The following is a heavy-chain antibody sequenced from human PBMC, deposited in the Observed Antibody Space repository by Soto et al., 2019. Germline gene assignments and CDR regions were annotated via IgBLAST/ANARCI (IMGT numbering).Heavy chain of an antibody. D-gene: IGHD2-8*02. CDR1: GFTFSSYA. Sequence: GGSLRLSCVGSGFTFSSYAMSWVRQAPGKGLEWVSSVSGSGEKTYYADSVKGRFTISGDNSKRTLYLQMDSLRGEDTAVYYCAKATATGGGAFEIYGQGTLVTVSS. CDR2: VSGSGEKT. J-gene: IGHJ3*02. CDR3: AKATATGGGAFEI. V-gene: IGHV3-23*01.